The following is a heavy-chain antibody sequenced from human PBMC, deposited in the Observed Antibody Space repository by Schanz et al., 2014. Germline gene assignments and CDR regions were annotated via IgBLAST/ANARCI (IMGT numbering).Heavy chain of an antibody. J-gene: IGHJ3*02. CDR1: GFTFSSYP. CDR3: TKNFATAGTPSDAYDI. CDR2: ISYDGINK. D-gene: IGHD6-13*01. V-gene: IGHV3-30*04. Sequence: QVHLVESGGGVVQPGRSLRLSCAASGFTFSSYPMHWVRQAPGKGLEWVALISYDGINKYYADSVKGRITISRDNSNNTVSLQLNSLRVEDTALYYCTKNFATAGTPSDAYDIWGQGTMVTVSS.